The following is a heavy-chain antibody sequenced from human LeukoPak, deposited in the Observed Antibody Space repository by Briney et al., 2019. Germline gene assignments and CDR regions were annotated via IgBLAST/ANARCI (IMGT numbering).Heavy chain of an antibody. CDR3: ARVYYSNSYDYWYFDL. D-gene: IGHD6-13*01. J-gene: IGHJ2*01. Sequence: SETLSLTCTVSGASISSYYCSWIRQSPGKGLEWIGYIYYSGSTNYNPSLKSRVTISVDTSKNQFSLKLSSVTAADTAVYYCARVYYSNSYDYWYFDLWGRGTLVTVSS. CDR1: GASISSYY. V-gene: IGHV4-59*01. CDR2: IYYSGST.